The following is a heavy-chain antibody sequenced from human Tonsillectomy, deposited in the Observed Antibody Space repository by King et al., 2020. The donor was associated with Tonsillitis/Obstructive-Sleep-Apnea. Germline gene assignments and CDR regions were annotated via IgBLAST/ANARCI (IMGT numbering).Heavy chain of an antibody. J-gene: IGHJ4*02. CDR1: GGSFSGYY. V-gene: IGHV4-34*01. CDR2: INHSGST. D-gene: IGHD2-2*01. Sequence: VQLQQWGAGLLKPSETLSLTCAVYGGSFSGYYWSWIRQPPGKGLEWIGEINHSGSTNYNPSLKSRVTISVDTSKNQFSLKLSSVTAADTAVYYCARGWVVVPAVPPPFDYWGQGTLVTVSS. CDR3: ARGWVVVPAVPPPFDY.